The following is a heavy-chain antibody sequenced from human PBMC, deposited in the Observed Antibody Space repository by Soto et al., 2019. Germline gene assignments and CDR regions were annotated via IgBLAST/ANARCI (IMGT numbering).Heavy chain of an antibody. V-gene: IGHV1-69*01. J-gene: IGHJ6*02. CDR1: GGTFSSYA. CDR2: IIPIFGAA. Sequence: QVQLVQSGAEVKKPGSSVKVSCKASGGTFSSYAISWVRQAPGQGLEWMGGIIPIFGAANYAQKFQGRVTITADESTSTAYMELSSLRSEDTAVYYCARDLYSSSSLSYYYGMDVWGQGTTVTVSS. D-gene: IGHD6-6*01. CDR3: ARDLYSSSSLSYYYGMDV.